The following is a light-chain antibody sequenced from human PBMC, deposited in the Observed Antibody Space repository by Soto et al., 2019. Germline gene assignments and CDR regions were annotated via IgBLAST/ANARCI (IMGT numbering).Light chain of an antibody. J-gene: IGKJ1*01. CDR2: AAS. Sequence: TITCRASQGISSYLAWYQQKPGKAPKLLIYAASTLQSGVPSRFSGSGSGTDFTLTISCLQSEDFATYYCQQYYSYPWTFGQGTKVDIK. CDR1: QGISSY. V-gene: IGKV1-8*01. CDR3: QQYYSYPWT.